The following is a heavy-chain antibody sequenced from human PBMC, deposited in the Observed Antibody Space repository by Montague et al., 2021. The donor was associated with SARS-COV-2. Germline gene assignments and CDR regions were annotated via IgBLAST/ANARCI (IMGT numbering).Heavy chain of an antibody. CDR3: AHSRYCYYDSSGYRVYYFDY. J-gene: IGHJ4*02. Sequence: PALVKPTQTLTLACTFSGFSLSTSGVGVGWIRQPPGKALEWLALIYWDDDKRYSPSLKSRLTITKDTSKNQVVLTMTNMDPVDTATYYCAHSRYCYYDSSGYRVYYFDYWGQGTLVTVSS. D-gene: IGHD3-22*01. CDR1: GFSLSTSGVG. CDR2: IYWDDDK. V-gene: IGHV2-5*02.